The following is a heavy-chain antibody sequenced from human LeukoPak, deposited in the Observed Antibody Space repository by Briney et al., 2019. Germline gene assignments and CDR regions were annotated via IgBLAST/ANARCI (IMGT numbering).Heavy chain of an antibody. Sequence: SETLSLTCAVSGGSISSYYWSWIRQPPGKGLEWIGYIYYSGSTNYNPSLKSRVTISVDTSKNQFSLKLSSVTAADTAVYYCARGQWELLPHFDYWGQGALVTVSS. CDR3: ARGQWELLPHFDY. J-gene: IGHJ4*02. CDR2: IYYSGST. CDR1: GGSISSYY. D-gene: IGHD1-26*01. V-gene: IGHV4-59*01.